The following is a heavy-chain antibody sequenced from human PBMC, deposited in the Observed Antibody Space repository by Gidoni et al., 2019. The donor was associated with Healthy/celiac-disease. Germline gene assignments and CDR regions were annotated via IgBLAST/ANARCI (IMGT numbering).Heavy chain of an antibody. V-gene: IGHV1-24*01. CDR2: FDPGEGET. J-gene: IGHJ5*02. CDR3: ATENDSSGYYQP. Sequence: CKVSGYTLTELSMHWVRQAPGKVREWMGGFDPGEGETIYAQKFQGRVTMTEDTSTDTAYMELSSLRSEDTAVYYCATENDSSGYYQPWGQGTLVTVSS. CDR1: GYTLTELS. D-gene: IGHD3-22*01.